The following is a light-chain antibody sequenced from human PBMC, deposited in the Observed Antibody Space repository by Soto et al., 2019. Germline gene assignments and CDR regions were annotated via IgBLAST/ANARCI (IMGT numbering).Light chain of an antibody. CDR1: SSDVGGYNY. J-gene: IGLJ2*01. CDR3: RSYTSSSTHVV. CDR2: DVS. V-gene: IGLV2-14*01. Sequence: QSALTQPASVSGSPGQSITISCTGTSSDVGGYNYVSWYQQYPGKAPKLMIYDVSKRPSGVSNRFSGSKSDNTASLTISGRQAEDEADYYSRSYTSSSTHVVFGGGTKLTV.